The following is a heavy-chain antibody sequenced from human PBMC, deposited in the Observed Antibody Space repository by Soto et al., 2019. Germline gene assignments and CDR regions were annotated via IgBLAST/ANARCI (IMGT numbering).Heavy chain of an antibody. V-gene: IGHV3-7*01. CDR2: IKQDGSEK. CDR1: GFTFSSYW. CDR3: ARVYCSGGSCLRTETFDY. Sequence: GGSLRPSCAASGFTFSSYWMSWVRQAPGKGLEWVANIKQDGSEKYYVDSVKGRFTISRDNAKNSLYLQMNSLRAEDTAVYYCARVYCSGGSCLRTETFDYWGQGTLVTVSS. J-gene: IGHJ4*02. D-gene: IGHD2-15*01.